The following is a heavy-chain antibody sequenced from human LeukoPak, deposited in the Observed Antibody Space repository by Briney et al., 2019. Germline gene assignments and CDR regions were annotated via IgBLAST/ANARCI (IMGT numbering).Heavy chain of an antibody. CDR1: GFTFSSYA. CDR2: ISGSGSSM. D-gene: IGHD3-3*01. Sequence: GGSLRLSCAASGFTFSSYAMTWVRQAPGKGLEWVSGISGSGSSMYYADSVKGRFTISRDNSKNTLYLQMNSLRAEDTAVYYCAKDAFWSGYYSYWGQGTLVTVSS. V-gene: IGHV3-23*01. CDR3: AKDAFWSGYYSY. J-gene: IGHJ4*02.